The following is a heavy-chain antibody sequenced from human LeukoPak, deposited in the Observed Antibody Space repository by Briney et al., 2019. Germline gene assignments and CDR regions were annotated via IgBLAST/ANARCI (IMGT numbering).Heavy chain of an antibody. CDR2: IYYSGST. Sequence: PSETLSLTCIVSGGSIRSYYWSWIRQSPGKGLEWIGYIYYSGSTNYNPSLKSRVTISVDTSKNQFSLKLRSVTAADTAVYYCARAPDSSGYYYDYWGQGTLVTVSS. CDR1: GGSIRSYY. D-gene: IGHD3-22*01. V-gene: IGHV4-59*01. J-gene: IGHJ4*02. CDR3: ARAPDSSGYYYDY.